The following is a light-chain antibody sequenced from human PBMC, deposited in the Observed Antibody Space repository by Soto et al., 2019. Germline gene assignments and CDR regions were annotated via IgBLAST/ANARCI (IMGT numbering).Light chain of an antibody. CDR3: MQTLQTPWT. CDR2: LGS. V-gene: IGKV2-28*01. Sequence: DIVMTQSPLSLPVPPGEPASISCRSSQSLLHSNGYNYLDWYLQKPGQSPQVLIYLGSNRASGVPDRFSGSGSGTDFTLKISRVEAEDVGVYYCMQTLQTPWTFGQGTKVEIK. CDR1: QSLLHSNGYNY. J-gene: IGKJ1*01.